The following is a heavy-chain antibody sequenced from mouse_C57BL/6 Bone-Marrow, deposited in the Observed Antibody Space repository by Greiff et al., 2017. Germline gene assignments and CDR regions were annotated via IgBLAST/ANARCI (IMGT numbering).Heavy chain of an antibody. V-gene: IGHV1-72*01. Sequence: QVQLKQPGAELVKPGASVKLSCKASGYTFTSYWMHWVKQRPGRGLEWIGRIDPNSGGTKYNEKFKSKATLTVDKPSSTAYMQLSSLTSEDSAVYYCARSNGSSYWYFDVWGTGTTVTVSS. D-gene: IGHD1-1*01. CDR1: GYTFTSYW. CDR3: ARSNGSSYWYFDV. J-gene: IGHJ1*03. CDR2: IDPNSGGT.